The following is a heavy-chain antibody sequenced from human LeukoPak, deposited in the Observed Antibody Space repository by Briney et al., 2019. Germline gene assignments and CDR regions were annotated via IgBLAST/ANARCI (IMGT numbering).Heavy chain of an antibody. CDR2: ITNNGATT. Sequence: AGGSLRLSCAASGFTFSSNSMNWVRQAPGRGLEGVSVITNNGATTYYADSVKGRFTISRDNSKNMLYLQMNSLRAEDTAVYYCAKDWGYGSGTYYPHWGQGTLVTVSS. V-gene: IGHV3-23*01. J-gene: IGHJ4*02. CDR3: AKDWGYGSGTYYPH. CDR1: GFTFSSNS. D-gene: IGHD3-10*01.